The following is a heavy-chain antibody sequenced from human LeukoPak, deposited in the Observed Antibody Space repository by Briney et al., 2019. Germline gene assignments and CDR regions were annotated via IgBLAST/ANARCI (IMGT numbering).Heavy chain of an antibody. V-gene: IGHV4-39*07. CDR2: IYYSGST. J-gene: IGHJ4*02. D-gene: IGHD5-18*01. CDR3: AGEGWSTRDSYGYGTLGY. Sequence: PSETLSLTCTVSGGSISSSSYYWGWIRQPPGKGLEWIGSIYYSGSTYYNPSLKSRVTISVDTSKNQFSLKLSSVTAADTAVYYCAGEGWSTRDSYGYGTLGYWGKGTLVTVSS. CDR1: GGSISSSSYY.